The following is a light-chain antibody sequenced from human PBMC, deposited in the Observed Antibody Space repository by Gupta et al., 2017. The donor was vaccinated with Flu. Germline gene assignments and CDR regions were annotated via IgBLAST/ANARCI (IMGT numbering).Light chain of an antibody. Sequence: EIVLTQSPGTLSLSPGERATLSCRARQSVSSSYLAWYQQKPGQAPRLLIYGASSRATGIPDRFSGSGSGTDFTLTISRLEPEDFAVYYCQQYGSSRFTFGPGTKVDIK. CDR2: GAS. J-gene: IGKJ3*01. V-gene: IGKV3-20*01. CDR1: QSVSSSY. CDR3: QQYGSSRFT.